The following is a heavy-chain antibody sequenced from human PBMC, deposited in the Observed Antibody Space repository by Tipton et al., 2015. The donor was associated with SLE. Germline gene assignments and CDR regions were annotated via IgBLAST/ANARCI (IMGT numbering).Heavy chain of an antibody. J-gene: IGHJ6*03. CDR2: IYYSGST. Sequence: TLSLTCTVSGGSISSSSYYWGWIRQPPGKGLEWIGSIYYSGSTYYNPSLKRRVTTSVDTSKNQFSLKLTSVTAADTAVYYCARVALFPSYMDVWGKGTTVTVSS. D-gene: IGHD3-3*01. CDR3: ARVALFPSYMDV. CDR1: GGSISSSSYY. V-gene: IGHV4-39*07.